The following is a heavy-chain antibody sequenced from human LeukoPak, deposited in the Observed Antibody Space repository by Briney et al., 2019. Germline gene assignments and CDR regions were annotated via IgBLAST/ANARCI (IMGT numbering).Heavy chain of an antibody. CDR1: GFTFDNHW. CDR2: INTDGSST. Sequence: GGSLRLSCAASGFTFDNHWIDWVRQAPGKGLVWVSRINTDGSSTTYADSVKGRFTISRDNAYNTLYLQMNSLRADDTAVYFCARALAVAASGPLDIWGQGTMVTVSS. V-gene: IGHV3-74*03. J-gene: IGHJ3*02. D-gene: IGHD6-19*01. CDR3: ARALAVAASGPLDI.